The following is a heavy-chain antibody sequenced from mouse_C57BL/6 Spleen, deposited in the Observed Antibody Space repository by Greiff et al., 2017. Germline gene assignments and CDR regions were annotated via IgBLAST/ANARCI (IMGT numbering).Heavy chain of an antibody. CDR2: IYPGSGST. D-gene: IGHD2-1*01. Sequence: VQLQQSGAELVKPGASVKMSCKASGYTFTSYWITWVKQRPGQGLEWIGDIYPGSGSTNYNEKFKSKATLHVDTSSSTAYMQLSSLTSEDSAVYYCARKGGNYVDYYAMDYWGQGTSVTVSS. V-gene: IGHV1-55*01. CDR3: ARKGGNYVDYYAMDY. J-gene: IGHJ4*01. CDR1: GYTFTSYW.